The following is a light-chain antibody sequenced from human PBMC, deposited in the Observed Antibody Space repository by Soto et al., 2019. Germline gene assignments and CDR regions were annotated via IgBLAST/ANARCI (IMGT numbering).Light chain of an antibody. V-gene: IGKV3-15*01. CDR3: QQYNNCPYT. CDR1: QSVSSN. J-gene: IGKJ2*01. Sequence: EIVMTQSPATLSVSPGERATLSCRASQSVSSNLAWYQQKPAQAPRLLIYGTSTRATGIRARFSGSGSGTEFTLTISSLQSEDFAVYYCQQYNNCPYTFGQGTKLEIK. CDR2: GTS.